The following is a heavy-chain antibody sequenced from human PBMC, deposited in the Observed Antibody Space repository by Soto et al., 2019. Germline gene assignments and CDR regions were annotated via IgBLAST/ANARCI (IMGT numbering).Heavy chain of an antibody. Sequence: SETLSLTCGVYGGSFRNYYWIWVRQPPGKGLEWIGEVNHSGEATYNPSLQSRITISLDTSNNQFSLKMTSVTAADTAMYFCTRAERFSMSWFDAWGQGTQVTVSS. CDR1: GGSFRNYY. V-gene: IGHV4-34*01. CDR3: TRAERFSMSWFDA. CDR2: VNHSGEA. J-gene: IGHJ5*02. D-gene: IGHD3-10*01.